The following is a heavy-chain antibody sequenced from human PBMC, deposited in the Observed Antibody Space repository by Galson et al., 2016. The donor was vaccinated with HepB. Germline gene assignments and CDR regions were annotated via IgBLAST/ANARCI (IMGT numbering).Heavy chain of an antibody. D-gene: IGHD2-2*01. V-gene: IGHV3-72*01. Sequence: SLRLSCAASGFISSDHYMDWVRQAPGKGLEWIGRSRNKANSYSTEYAASVKGRFTISRDDSTNSLYLQMNSLKIDYAAVYYCTRWGASSKYALDVWGQGTTVTVSS. CDR2: SRNKANSYST. CDR3: TRWGASSKYALDV. J-gene: IGHJ6*02. CDR1: GFISSDHY.